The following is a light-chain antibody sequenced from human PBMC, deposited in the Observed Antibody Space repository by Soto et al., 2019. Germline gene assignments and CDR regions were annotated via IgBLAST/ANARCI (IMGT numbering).Light chain of an antibody. Sequence: EIVLTQSPGTLSLSPGERATLSCRASQSVSSGFLAWYQQKPGQAPRLLIYSATSRATGLPHRFSGSGSGTDFTLTISRLEPEDFAVYYCQQYGSSYTFGPGTKLEIK. CDR3: QQYGSSYT. V-gene: IGKV3-20*01. CDR1: QSVSSGF. CDR2: SAT. J-gene: IGKJ2*01.